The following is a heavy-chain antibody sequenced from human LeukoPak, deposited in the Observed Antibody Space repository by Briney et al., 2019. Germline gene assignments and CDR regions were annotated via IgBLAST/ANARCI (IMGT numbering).Heavy chain of an antibody. CDR2: IYYSGST. Sequence: SETLSLTCTVSGGSISSYYWSWIRQPPGKGLEWIGYIYYSGSTNYNPSLKSRVTIFVDTSKSQFSLKLSSVTAADTAVYYCARHDRGVTTVLYYWGQGTLVTVSS. J-gene: IGHJ4*02. CDR1: GGSISSYY. V-gene: IGHV4-59*08. CDR3: ARHDRGVTTVLYY. D-gene: IGHD4-17*01.